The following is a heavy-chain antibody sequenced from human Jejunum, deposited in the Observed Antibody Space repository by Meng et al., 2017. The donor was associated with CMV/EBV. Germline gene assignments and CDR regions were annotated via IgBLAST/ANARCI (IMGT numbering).Heavy chain of an antibody. D-gene: IGHD6-19*01. CDR3: ARVRVHSSGWRPFDY. Sequence: SITSSSHHWGWIRQPPGKGLEWIGNIYDSGSAYYNPSLKSRVSISKATSKNQFSLRLDSVTAADTAVYYCARVRVHSSGWRPFDYWGRGTLVTVSS. J-gene: IGHJ4*02. CDR1: SITSSSHH. CDR2: IYDSGSA. V-gene: IGHV4-39*07.